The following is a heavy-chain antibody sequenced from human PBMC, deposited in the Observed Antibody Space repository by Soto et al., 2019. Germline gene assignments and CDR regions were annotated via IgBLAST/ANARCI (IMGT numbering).Heavy chain of an antibody. CDR3: ARDTDHGDYVGDH. CDR2: IRTKAYGGTT. D-gene: IGHD4-17*01. V-gene: IGHV3-49*03. Sequence: GGSLRLSCSTSGFTFGDYAKSWFRQAPGKGLEWIGFIRTKAYGGTTDYAASVKGRLTISRDDSKRIAYLQMNSLKTEDTGAYYCARDTDHGDYVGDHWGQGTLVTVSS. J-gene: IGHJ4*02. CDR1: GFTFGDYA.